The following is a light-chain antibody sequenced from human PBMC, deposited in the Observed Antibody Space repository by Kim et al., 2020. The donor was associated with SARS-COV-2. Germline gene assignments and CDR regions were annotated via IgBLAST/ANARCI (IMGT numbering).Light chain of an antibody. CDR3: SSHTSRSTLVV. CDR1: SSDVGTYNH. J-gene: IGLJ2*01. V-gene: IGLV2-14*03. Sequence: QSITISCTGTSSDVGTYNHVSWYQQHPGKAPKLLLYNVSERPSGISNRFSGSKSGNTASLTISGLQAEDEADYYCSSHTSRSTLVVFGGGTKVTVL. CDR2: NVS.